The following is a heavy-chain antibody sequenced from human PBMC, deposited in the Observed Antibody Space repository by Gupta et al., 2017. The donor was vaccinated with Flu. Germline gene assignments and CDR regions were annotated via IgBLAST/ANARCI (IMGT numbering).Heavy chain of an antibody. D-gene: IGHD4-4*01. CDR2: INGDGNHI. J-gene: IGHJ5*02. CDR3: ARGQTVIGWDNWFDP. V-gene: IGHV3-74*01. Sequence: MHWVRQAPGKGLVWVSRINGDGNHITYADSVQGRVTVSRDNAKNTLYLQLNNLTDEDTAVYYCARGQTVIGWDNWFDPSGRGTLVIVSS.